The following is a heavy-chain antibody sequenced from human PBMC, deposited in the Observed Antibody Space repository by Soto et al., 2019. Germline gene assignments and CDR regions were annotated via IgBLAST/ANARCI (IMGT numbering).Heavy chain of an antibody. CDR1: GYTFTGYY. Sequence: ASVKVSCKASGYTFTGYYIHWVRQAPGQGLEWMGWINPNSGGTNYARKFQGWVTMTRDTSISTAYMELSRLRSDDTAVYYCARDYYYDSSGSYGMDVWGQGTTVTVSS. V-gene: IGHV1-2*04. J-gene: IGHJ6*02. CDR2: INPNSGGT. D-gene: IGHD3-22*01. CDR3: ARDYYYDSSGSYGMDV.